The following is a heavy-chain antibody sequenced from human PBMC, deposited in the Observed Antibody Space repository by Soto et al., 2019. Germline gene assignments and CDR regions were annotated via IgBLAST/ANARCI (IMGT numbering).Heavy chain of an antibody. CDR2: IYHSGGT. CDR1: GGSISSSNW. Sequence: QVQLQESGPGLVRPSGTLALTCAVSGGSISSSNWWNWVRQPPGKGLEWIGEIYHSGGTNYNPSLNSCVTISVDKSKNQFSLKLSSVTAAETAVYYCASAVGYCSGGSCHGLDYWGQGTLVTVSS. J-gene: IGHJ4*02. V-gene: IGHV4-4*02. D-gene: IGHD2-15*01. CDR3: ASAVGYCSGGSCHGLDY.